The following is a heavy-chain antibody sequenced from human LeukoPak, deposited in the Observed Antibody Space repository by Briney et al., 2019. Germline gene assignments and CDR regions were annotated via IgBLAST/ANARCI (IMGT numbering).Heavy chain of an antibody. J-gene: IGHJ6*03. D-gene: IGHD6-6*01. CDR2: IKQDGSEK. CDR3: ARGSIAQVPLYYYYYMDV. CDR1: GFTFSSYW. V-gene: IGHV3-7*04. Sequence: PGGSLRLSCAASGFTFSSYWMSWVRQAPGKGLEWVANIKQDGSEKYYVDSVKGRFTISRDNAKNSLYLQMNSLRAEDTAVYYCARGSIAQVPLYYYYYMDVWGKGTTVTVSS.